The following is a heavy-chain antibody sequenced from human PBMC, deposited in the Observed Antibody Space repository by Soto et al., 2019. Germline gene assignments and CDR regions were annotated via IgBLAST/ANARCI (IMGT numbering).Heavy chain of an antibody. CDR3: AKKSYCCAGDRGPLDI. Sequence: EVQLLESGGGLVQPGGTLRRSCAATGFRFSGYAMNWVRQAPGKGLEWVSVISGNGDTTFYADSVKGRLTISRDNSRNTLYLQMNSLRAEDTAVYYCAKKSYCCAGDRGPLDIWGQGTMVTVSS. J-gene: IGHJ3*02. CDR2: ISGNGDTT. D-gene: IGHD3-10*01. V-gene: IGHV3-23*01. CDR1: GFRFSGYA.